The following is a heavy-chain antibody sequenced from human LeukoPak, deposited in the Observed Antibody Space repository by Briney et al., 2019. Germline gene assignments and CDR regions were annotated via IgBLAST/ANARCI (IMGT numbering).Heavy chain of an antibody. D-gene: IGHD3-9*01. Sequence: SETLSLTCAVYGGSFSGYYWSWLRQPPGKGLEWIGEINHSGSTNYNPSLKSRVTISVDTSKNQFSLKLSSVTAADTAVYYCARALKVCDILTGSSYYYMDVWGKGTTVTISS. V-gene: IGHV4-34*01. CDR1: GGSFSGYY. J-gene: IGHJ6*03. CDR3: ARALKVCDILTGSSYYYMDV. CDR2: INHSGST.